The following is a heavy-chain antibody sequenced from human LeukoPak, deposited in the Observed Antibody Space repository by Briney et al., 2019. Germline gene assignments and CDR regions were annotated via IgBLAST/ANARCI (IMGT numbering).Heavy chain of an antibody. Sequence: GGSLRLSCAASGFTVSSNYMSWVRQAPGKGLEWVSVIYSGGSTYYADSVKGRFTISRDNSKNTLYLQMNSLRAEDTAVYYCARVKQLVNYHYYYMDVWGKGTTVTVSS. J-gene: IGHJ6*03. D-gene: IGHD6-6*01. CDR3: ARVKQLVNYHYYYMDV. V-gene: IGHV3-66*02. CDR2: IYSGGST. CDR1: GFTVSSNY.